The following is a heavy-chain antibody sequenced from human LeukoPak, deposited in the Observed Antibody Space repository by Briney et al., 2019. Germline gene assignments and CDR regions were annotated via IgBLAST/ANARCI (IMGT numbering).Heavy chain of an antibody. CDR1: GYTFTGYY. V-gene: IGHV1-2*02. J-gene: IGHJ4*02. CDR3: ATDYDILTGYDY. D-gene: IGHD3-9*01. Sequence: GASVKVSCKASGYTFTGYYMHWVRQAPGQGLEWMGWINPNSGGTNYAQKFQGRVTMTEDTSTDTAYMELSSLRSEDTAVYYCATDYDILTGYDYWGQGTLVTVSS. CDR2: INPNSGGT.